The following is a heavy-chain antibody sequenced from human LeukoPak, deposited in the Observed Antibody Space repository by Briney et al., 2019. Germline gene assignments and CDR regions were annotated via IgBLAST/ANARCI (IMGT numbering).Heavy chain of an antibody. J-gene: IGHJ4*02. Sequence: GGSLGLSCAASGFTFSSYAMSWVRQAPGKGLEWVSAISGSSGSTYYADSVKGRFTISRDNSKNTLYLQMNSLRAEDTAVYYCAKEVVVVITTPTEAGFDYWGQGTLVTVSS. D-gene: IGHD3-22*01. CDR1: GFTFSSYA. CDR3: AKEVVVVITTPTEAGFDY. V-gene: IGHV3-23*01. CDR2: ISGSSGST.